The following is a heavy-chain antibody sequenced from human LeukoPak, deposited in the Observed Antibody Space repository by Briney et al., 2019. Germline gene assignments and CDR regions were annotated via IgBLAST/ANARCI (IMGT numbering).Heavy chain of an antibody. Sequence: ASVKVSCKASGYTFTGYYMHWVRQAPGQGLEWMGRINPNSGDTNYAHKFQGRVTMTRDTSISTAYMELSRLRADDTAVYYCARGYSSSSPQRYFQHWGQGTLVTVSS. CDR3: ARGYSSSSPQRYFQH. CDR2: INPNSGDT. CDR1: GYTFTGYY. J-gene: IGHJ1*01. V-gene: IGHV1-2*06. D-gene: IGHD6-6*01.